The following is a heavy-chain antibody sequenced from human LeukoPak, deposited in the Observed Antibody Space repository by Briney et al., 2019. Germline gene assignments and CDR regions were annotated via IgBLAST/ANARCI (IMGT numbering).Heavy chain of an antibody. V-gene: IGHV3-20*04. CDR1: GFTFDDYA. CDR3: AANNGGFDI. CDR2: ISWNGGST. D-gene: IGHD2-8*01. J-gene: IGHJ3*02. Sequence: PGGSLRLSCAASGFTFDDYAMHWVRQAPGKGLEWVSGISWNGGSTGYADSVKGRFTISRDNAKNSLYLQMNSLRAEDTALYYCAANNGGFDIWGQGTMVTVSS.